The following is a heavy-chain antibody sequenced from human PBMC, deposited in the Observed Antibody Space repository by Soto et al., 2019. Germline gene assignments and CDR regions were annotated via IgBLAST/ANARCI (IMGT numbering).Heavy chain of an antibody. V-gene: IGHV4-30-4*01. CDR3: AREQYYYYGMDV. CDR2: IYYSGST. CDR1: GGSISSGDYY. Sequence: NPSETLSLTCTVSGGSISSGDYYWSWIRQPPGKGLEWIGYIYYSGSTYYNPSLKSRVTISVDTSKNQFSLKLSSVTAADTAVYYCAREQYYYYGMDVWGQGTTVTVSS. J-gene: IGHJ6*02.